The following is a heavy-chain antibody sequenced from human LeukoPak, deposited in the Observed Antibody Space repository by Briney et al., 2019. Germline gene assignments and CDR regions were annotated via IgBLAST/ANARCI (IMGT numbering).Heavy chain of an antibody. D-gene: IGHD6-19*01. Sequence: GGSLRLSCAASGFTFSNSAMSWVRQAPGKGLEGVSAISGSGGNTYYADSVKGRFTISRDSSKNTLYLQMNSLRAEDTAVYYCAKVDQWPSDYWGQGTLVTVSS. V-gene: IGHV3-23*01. J-gene: IGHJ4*02. CDR3: AKVDQWPSDY. CDR1: GFTFSNSA. CDR2: ISGSGGNT.